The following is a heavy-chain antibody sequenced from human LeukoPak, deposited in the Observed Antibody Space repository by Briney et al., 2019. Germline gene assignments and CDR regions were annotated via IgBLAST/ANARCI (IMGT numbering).Heavy chain of an antibody. CDR1: RFTFSSYA. D-gene: IGHD5-24*01. CDR3: VKRSRDGYNSPLDN. J-gene: IGHJ4*02. V-gene: IGHV3-23*01. CDR2: ISGSGGKT. Sequence: PGGSLRLSCAASRFTFSSYAMNWVRQAPGKGLEWVSDISGSGGKTYYADSVKGRFTISRDNSENTLYLQMNSLRAEDTAVYYCVKRSRDGYNSPLDNWGQGTLVTVSS.